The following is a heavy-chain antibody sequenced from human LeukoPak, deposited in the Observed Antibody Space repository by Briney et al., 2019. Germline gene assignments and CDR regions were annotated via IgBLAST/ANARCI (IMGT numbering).Heavy chain of an antibody. V-gene: IGHV1-2*02. CDR3: ARMYSGSSGDFDY. D-gene: IGHD1-26*01. Sequence: ASVKVSCKASGYTFTGYYMHWVRQAPGQGLEWMGWINPNSGGTNYAQKFQGRVTMTRDMSTSTVYMELSSLRSEDTAVYYCARMYSGSSGDFDYWGQGTLVTVSS. CDR1: GYTFTGYY. CDR2: INPNSGGT. J-gene: IGHJ4*02.